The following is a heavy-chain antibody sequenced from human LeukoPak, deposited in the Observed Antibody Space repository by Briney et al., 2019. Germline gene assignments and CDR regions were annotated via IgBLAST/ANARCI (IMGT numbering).Heavy chain of an antibody. J-gene: IGHJ3*01. CDR1: GFIFSNSW. V-gene: IGHV3-74*01. CDR2: INSDGSST. D-gene: IGHD2-21*02. CDR3: ARVGSNCGGDCYPYAFDV. Sequence: GGSLRLSCAASGFIFSNSWMYWVSQAPGRGLVRVSHINSDGSSTTYADSVKGRFTVSRDNAKNMLYLEMNSLSAEDTAVYYCARVGSNCGGDCYPYAFDVWGQGTVVTVSS.